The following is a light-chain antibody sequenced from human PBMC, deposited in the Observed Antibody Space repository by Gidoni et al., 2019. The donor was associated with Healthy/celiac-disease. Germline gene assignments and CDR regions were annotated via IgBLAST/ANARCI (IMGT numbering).Light chain of an antibody. Sequence: ETVMTQSPATLSVSPGERATLSCRASQSVSSNLAWYQQKPGQAPRLLIYGASTRATGIPARFSGSGSGTEFTLTISSLQSEDFAVYYCQQYNNWPPAFXXXTKVEIK. V-gene: IGKV3-15*01. CDR1: QSVSSN. CDR2: GAS. CDR3: QQYNNWPPA. J-gene: IGKJ4*01.